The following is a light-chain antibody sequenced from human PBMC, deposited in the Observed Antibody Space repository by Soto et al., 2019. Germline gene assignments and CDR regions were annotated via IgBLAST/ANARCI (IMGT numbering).Light chain of an antibody. CDR3: AAWDDSLNVWV. CDR1: SSNIGSNA. CDR2: RNN. J-gene: IGLJ3*02. V-gene: IGLV1-44*01. Sequence: QSVLTQPPSASETPGQRVTISCSGSSSNIGSNAVNWYQHVPGTAPKLLIYRNNQRPSGVPDRFSGSKSGTSASLAISGLQSEDEADYYCAAWDDSLNVWVFGGGTKLTVL.